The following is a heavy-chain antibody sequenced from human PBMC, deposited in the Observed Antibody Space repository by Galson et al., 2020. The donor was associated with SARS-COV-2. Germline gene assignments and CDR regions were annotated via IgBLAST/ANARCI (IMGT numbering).Heavy chain of an antibody. CDR2: IYTSGST. D-gene: IGHD2-15*01. Sequence: ETSETLSLTCTVSGGSISSYYWSWIRQPAGKGLEWLGRIYTSGSTNYNPSLKSRVTMSVDTSKNQFSLKLSSVTAADTAVYYCALDIVVVVAAHSYNWCDPWGQGTLFTVAA. CDR3: ALDIVVVVAAHSYNWCDP. V-gene: IGHV4-4*07. CDR1: GGSISSYY. J-gene: IGHJ5*02.